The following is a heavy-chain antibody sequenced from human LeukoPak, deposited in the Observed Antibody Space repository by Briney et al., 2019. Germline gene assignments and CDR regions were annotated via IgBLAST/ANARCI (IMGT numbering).Heavy chain of an antibody. Sequence: ASVTVSCKASGYTFTGYYMHWVRQAPGQGLEWMGWINPKTGDTRYAQKLRGRVTMTRDTSVSSVYMDLSGLRSDDTAGYFCARDGYRNELDHWGRGTRVTVSS. CDR1: GYTFTGYY. J-gene: IGHJ4*02. CDR3: ARDGYRNELDH. CDR2: INPKTGDT. D-gene: IGHD5-24*01. V-gene: IGHV1-2*02.